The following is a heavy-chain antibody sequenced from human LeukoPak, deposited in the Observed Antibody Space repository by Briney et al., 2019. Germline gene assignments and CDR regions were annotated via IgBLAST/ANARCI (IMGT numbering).Heavy chain of an antibody. J-gene: IGHJ4*02. Sequence: SETLSLTCAVYGGSFSGYYWSWIRQPPGKGLEWIGEINDSGSTNYKPFLKSRVTISVDTSKNQFSPKPSSMTAADTAVYYCARGSDAGRHIRNITMLRGVNYSYWGQGTLVTVSS. CDR2: INDSGST. V-gene: IGHV4-34*01. D-gene: IGHD3-10*01. CDR1: GGSFSGYY. CDR3: ARGSDAGRHIRNITMLRGVNYSY.